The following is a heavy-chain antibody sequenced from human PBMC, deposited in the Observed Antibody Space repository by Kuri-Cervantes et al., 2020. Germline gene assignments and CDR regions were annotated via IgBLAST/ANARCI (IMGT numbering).Heavy chain of an antibody. J-gene: IGHJ4*02. V-gene: IGHV4-4*07. CDR1: GGSISSYY. Sequence: GSLRLSCTVTGGSISSYYWSWIRQPAGKGLEWIGRIYTSGSTNYNPSLKSRVTMSVDTSKNQFSLKLSSLTAADTAVYYCAREPNFGGHFDYWGQGTLVTVSS. D-gene: IGHD3-16*01. CDR2: IYTSGST. CDR3: AREPNFGGHFDY.